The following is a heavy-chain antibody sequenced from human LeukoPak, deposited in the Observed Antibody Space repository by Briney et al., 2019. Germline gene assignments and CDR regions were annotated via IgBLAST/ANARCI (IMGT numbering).Heavy chain of an antibody. CDR2: IYYSGTT. CDR1: GDSISSYY. CDR3: AAGSGNYSYYYYMDA. J-gene: IGHJ6*03. V-gene: IGHV4-59*01. D-gene: IGHD3-10*01. Sequence: PSETLSLTCTVSGDSISSYYWSWIRQPPGKGLEWIGYIYYSGTTSYNPSLKSRVTISVDTSKNQFSLKLSSVTAADTAVYYCAAGSGNYSYYYYMDAWGKGTTVIISS.